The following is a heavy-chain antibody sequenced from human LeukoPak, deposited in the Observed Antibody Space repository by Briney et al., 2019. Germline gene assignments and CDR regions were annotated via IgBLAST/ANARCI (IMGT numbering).Heavy chain of an antibody. V-gene: IGHV4-39*01. CDR1: GGSISSSSYY. Sequence: SETLSLTCTVSGGSISSSSYYWGWIRQPPGKGLEWIGSIYYSGSTYYNPSLKSRVTISVDTSKNQFSLKLSSVTAADKAVYYCASSDYYDSSGYPRDAFDIWGQGTMVTVSS. D-gene: IGHD3-22*01. J-gene: IGHJ3*02. CDR2: IYYSGST. CDR3: ASSDYYDSSGYPRDAFDI.